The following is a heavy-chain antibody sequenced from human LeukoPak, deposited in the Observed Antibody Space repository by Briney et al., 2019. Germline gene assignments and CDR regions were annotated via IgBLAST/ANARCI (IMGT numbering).Heavy chain of an antibody. CDR3: ARGSPYCGGDCFDY. J-gene: IGHJ4*02. D-gene: IGHD2-21*01. Sequence: SQTLSLTCAISGDIVSSNSAAWHWIRQSPSRGLEWLGRTYYRSKWYNDYAVSVKSRITINPDTSKNQFYLQLNSVTPEDTAVYYCARGSPYCGGDCFDYWGQGTLVTVSS. V-gene: IGHV6-1*01. CDR1: GDIVSSNSAA. CDR2: TYYRSKWYN.